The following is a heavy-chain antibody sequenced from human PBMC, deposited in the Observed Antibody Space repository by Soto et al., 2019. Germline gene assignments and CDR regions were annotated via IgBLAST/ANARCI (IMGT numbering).Heavy chain of an antibody. V-gene: IGHV4-34*01. CDR3: ARALGIAVARYYYYYYGMDV. D-gene: IGHD6-19*01. Sequence: TSETLSLTCAVYGGSFSGYYWSWIRQPPGKGLEWIGEINHSGSTNYNPSLKSRVTISVDTSKNQFSLKLSSVTAADTAVYYCARALGIAVARYYYYYYGMDVWGQGTTVTVSS. CDR1: GGSFSGYY. CDR2: INHSGST. J-gene: IGHJ6*02.